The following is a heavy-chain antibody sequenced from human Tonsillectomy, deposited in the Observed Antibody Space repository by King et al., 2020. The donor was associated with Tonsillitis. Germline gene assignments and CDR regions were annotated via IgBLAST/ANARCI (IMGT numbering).Heavy chain of an antibody. CDR2: IYYSGNT. V-gene: IGHV4-59*01. CDR1: GGSISTYY. J-gene: IGHJ5*02. D-gene: IGHD2/OR15-2a*01. Sequence: QLPDSGPELVKPSATLSLTSTCSGGSISTYYWSWIRQPQGKGMEWQWYIYYSGNTNYNPSLKSRVTISLDTSKNQFSLKLSSVTAADTAVYYCARDFFAGWFHPWGQGTLVTVSP. CDR3: ARDFFAGWFHP.